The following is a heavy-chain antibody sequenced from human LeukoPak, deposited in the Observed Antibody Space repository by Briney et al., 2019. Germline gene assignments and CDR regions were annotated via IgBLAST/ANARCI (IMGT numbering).Heavy chain of an antibody. CDR2: IYYSGST. Sequence: PSETLSLTCTVSGGSISSGGYYWSWIRQHPGKGLEWIGYIYYSGSTYYNPSPKSRVTISVDTSKNQFSLKLSSVTAADTAVYYCAREGATTITMVRGVENAFDIWGQGTMVTVSS. J-gene: IGHJ3*02. CDR3: AREGATTITMVRGVENAFDI. D-gene: IGHD3-10*01. V-gene: IGHV4-31*03. CDR1: GGSISSGGYY.